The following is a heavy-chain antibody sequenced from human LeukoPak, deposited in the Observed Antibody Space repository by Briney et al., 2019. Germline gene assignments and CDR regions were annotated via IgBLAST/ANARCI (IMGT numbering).Heavy chain of an antibody. D-gene: IGHD1-26*01. CDR1: GYTFTNYG. J-gene: IGHJ3*02. Sequence: GASVKVSCKASGYTFTNYGISWVRQAPGQGLEWMGWISAYNGNTNYAQKFQGRVTMTTDTSTSTAYMELRSLRSDDTAVYYCASDPIVGATPLDHDAFDIWGQGTMLTVSS. CDR2: ISAYNGNT. CDR3: ASDPIVGATPLDHDAFDI. V-gene: IGHV1-18*01.